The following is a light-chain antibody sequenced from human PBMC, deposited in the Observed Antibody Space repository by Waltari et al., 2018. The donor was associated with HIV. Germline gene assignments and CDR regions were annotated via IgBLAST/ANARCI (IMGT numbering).Light chain of an antibody. Sequence: DIVMTQYPDSLAVPQGERATITCNSSKTVLYSSNTKNFLPWYQQKPGKPPKLLISGATTLDSGVPDRFSGSGSGTDFTLTISSLQAEDVAFYYCQQYYSTPYTFGRGTKV. CDR3: QQYYSTPYT. J-gene: IGKJ2*01. CDR2: GAT. V-gene: IGKV4-1*01. CDR1: KTVLYSSNTKNF.